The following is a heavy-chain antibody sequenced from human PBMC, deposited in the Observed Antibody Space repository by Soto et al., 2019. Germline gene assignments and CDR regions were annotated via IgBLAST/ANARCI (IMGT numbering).Heavy chain of an antibody. CDR1: GGSISSCGYY. CDR2: IYYCGST. V-gene: IGHV4-31*03. J-gene: IGHJ5*01. D-gene: IGHD3-3*01. CDR3: SQENYHYYGNWFDP. Sequence: QVQLQESGPGLVKPSQTLSLTCTVSGGSISSCGYYWSWIRHHPGNGLERIGYIYYCGSTYYNPSRKSSVTISIDKSKNHFTLQISSMTSADTHVHYYSQENYHYYGNWFDPPGQGTLDTVS.